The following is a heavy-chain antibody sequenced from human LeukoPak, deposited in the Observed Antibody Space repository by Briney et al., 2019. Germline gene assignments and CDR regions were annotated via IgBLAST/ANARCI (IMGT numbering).Heavy chain of an antibody. Sequence: PGGSLRLSCAASGLSVSSNYMNWVRQAPGNGLEWVSVIYSVGSTYYADSVKGRFTISRHNSKNTLYLQMNSLRVEDTAVYYCASYGLGSPLYGMDVWGQGTTVTVSS. CDR1: GLSVSSNY. J-gene: IGHJ6*01. V-gene: IGHV3-53*04. CDR3: ASYGLGSPLYGMDV. D-gene: IGHD3-10*01. CDR2: IYSVGST.